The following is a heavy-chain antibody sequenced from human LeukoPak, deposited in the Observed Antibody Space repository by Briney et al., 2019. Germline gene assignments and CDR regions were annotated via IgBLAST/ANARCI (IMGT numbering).Heavy chain of an antibody. CDR2: ISSDGSNK. Sequence: GGSLRLSCAASGFAFSSYSMHWVRQAPGKGLGSVAVISSDGSNKYYADSMKGRFTISRDNSKNTLYLEVNSLRAEDTAVYYCVRDGPNGYNDLDSWGQGTLVIVSS. J-gene: IGHJ4*02. CDR3: VRDGPNGYNDLDS. V-gene: IGHV3-30*04. CDR1: GFAFSSYS. D-gene: IGHD5-24*01.